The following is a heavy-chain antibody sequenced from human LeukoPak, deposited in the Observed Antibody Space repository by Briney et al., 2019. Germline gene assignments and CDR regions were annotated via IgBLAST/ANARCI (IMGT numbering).Heavy chain of an antibody. CDR2: ISAYNGNT. D-gene: IGHD3-16*02. Sequence: ASVKVSCKASGYTFTRYGITWVRQAPGQGLEWMGWISAYNGNTNYAQKVQGRVTMTTDTSTSTAYMELRSLRSDDTAVYYCARSQYDYIWGNYRNPDYWGQRTLVTVSS. J-gene: IGHJ4*02. V-gene: IGHV1-18*01. CDR1: GYTFTRYG. CDR3: ARSQYDYIWGNYRNPDY.